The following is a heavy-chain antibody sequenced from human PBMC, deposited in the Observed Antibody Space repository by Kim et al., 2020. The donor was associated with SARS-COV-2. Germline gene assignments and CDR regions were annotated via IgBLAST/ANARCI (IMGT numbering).Heavy chain of an antibody. Sequence: YYNPSLKSRVIISVDTSKNQFSLRLSSVTAADTALYYCARRIGISSASDYWGQGTLVTVSS. V-gene: IGHV4-39*01. J-gene: IGHJ4*02. CDR3: ARRIGISSASDY.